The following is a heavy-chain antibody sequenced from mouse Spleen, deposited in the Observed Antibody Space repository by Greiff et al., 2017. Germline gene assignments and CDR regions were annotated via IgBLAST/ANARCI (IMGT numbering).Heavy chain of an antibody. V-gene: IGHV1-15*01. CDR3: TRGHGYYAMDY. CDR2: IDPETGGT. CDR1: GSTFTDYE. Sequence: QVQLQQSGAELVRPGASVTLSCKASGSTFTDYEMHWVKQTPVNGLEWIGAIDPETGGTAYNQKFKGKAILTADKSSSTAYMELRSLTSEDSAVYYCTRGHGYYAMDYWGQGTSVTVSS. J-gene: IGHJ4*01.